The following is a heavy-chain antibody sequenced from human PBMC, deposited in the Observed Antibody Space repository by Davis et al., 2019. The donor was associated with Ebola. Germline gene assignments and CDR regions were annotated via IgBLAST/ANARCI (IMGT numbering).Heavy chain of an antibody. D-gene: IGHD5-18*01. CDR3: GYSQSYGYGSHYGMDV. Sequence: GESLKISCAASGFTFSSYSMNWVRQAPGKGLEWVSSISSSSSYIYYADSVKGRFTISRDNAKNSLYLQMNSLRAEDTAVYYCGYSQSYGYGSHYGMDVWGQGTTVSVSS. CDR2: ISSSSSYI. V-gene: IGHV3-21*01. CDR1: GFTFSSYS. J-gene: IGHJ6*02.